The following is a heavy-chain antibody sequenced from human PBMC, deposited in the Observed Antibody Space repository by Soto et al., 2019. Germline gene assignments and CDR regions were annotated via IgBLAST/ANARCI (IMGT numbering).Heavy chain of an antibody. CDR1: GFTFSNYA. V-gene: IGHV3-30-3*01. CDR3: ARSRGQRTSHASGYYYGMDV. J-gene: IGHJ6*02. D-gene: IGHD1-26*01. Sequence: QVQLVESGGGVVQPGRSLRLSCAASGFTFSNYAMHWVRQAPGKGLEWVAVISYAGDNKYYADSVKGRFTLSRDNSRNKLYLQMNSLTTEDTAMYYCARSRGQRTSHASGYYYGMDVWGHGTTVTVSS. CDR2: ISYAGDNK.